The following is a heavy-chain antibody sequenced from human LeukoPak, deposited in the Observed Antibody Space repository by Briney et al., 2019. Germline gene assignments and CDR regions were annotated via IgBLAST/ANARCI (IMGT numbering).Heavy chain of an antibody. CDR1: GLTFSSYE. CDR2: ISSGSSI. CDR3: ARDSHKFDSSGYYPDAFDI. Sequence: PGGSLRLSCAASGLTFSSYEMNWVRQAPGKGLDWVSYISSGSSIYYADSVKGRFTISRDNAKKSLYLQMHSLRAEDTAVYYCARDSHKFDSSGYYPDAFDIWGQGTMVTVSS. J-gene: IGHJ3*02. D-gene: IGHD3-22*01. V-gene: IGHV3-48*03.